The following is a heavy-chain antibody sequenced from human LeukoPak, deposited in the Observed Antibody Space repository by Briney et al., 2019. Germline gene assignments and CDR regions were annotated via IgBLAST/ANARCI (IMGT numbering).Heavy chain of an antibody. Sequence: ASVKVSCKASGYTFTSYYMHWVRQAPGQGLAWMGIINPSGGSTSYAQKFQGRVTMTRDTSTSTVYMELSSLRSEDTAVHYCALGHHGDYYGMDVWGQGTTVTVSS. V-gene: IGHV1-46*01. CDR2: INPSGGST. J-gene: IGHJ6*02. CDR1: GYTFTSYY. D-gene: IGHD2-21*01. CDR3: ALGHHGDYYGMDV.